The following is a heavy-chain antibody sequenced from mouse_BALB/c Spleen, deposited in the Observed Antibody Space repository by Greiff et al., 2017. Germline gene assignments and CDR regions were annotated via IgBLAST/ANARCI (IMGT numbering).Heavy chain of an antibody. CDR1: GFTFSSYG. CDR2: ISSGGSYT. J-gene: IGHJ3*01. D-gene: IGHD2-12*01. V-gene: IGHV5-6*01. CDR3: AVTTGAD. Sequence: EVQVVESGGDLVKPGGSLKLSCAASGFTFSSYGMSWVRQTPDKRLEWVATISSGGSYTYYPDSVKGRFTISRDNAKNTLYLQMSSLKSEDTAMYYCAVTTGADWGQGTLVTVSA.